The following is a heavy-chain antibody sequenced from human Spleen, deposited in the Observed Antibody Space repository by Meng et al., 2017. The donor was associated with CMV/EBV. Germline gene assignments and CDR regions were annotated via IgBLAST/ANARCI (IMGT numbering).Heavy chain of an antibody. CDR1: GYTFNNYD. D-gene: IGHD3-22*01. CDR3: ARGLNYYDSSGPDY. CDR2: MNPNSGNT. V-gene: IGHV1-8*01. J-gene: IGHJ4*02. Sequence: SGYTFNNYDISWVRQATGQGLEWMGWMNPNSGNTGYAQKFQGRVTMTRNTSISTAYMELSSLRSEDTAVYYCARGLNYYDSSGPDYWGQGTLVTVSS.